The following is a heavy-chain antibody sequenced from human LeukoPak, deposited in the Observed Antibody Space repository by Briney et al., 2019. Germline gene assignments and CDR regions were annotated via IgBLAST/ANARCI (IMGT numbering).Heavy chain of an antibody. CDR3: ARGPSITLVRGGQSHYHMDV. V-gene: IGHV1-2*02. CDR2: INPNSGGT. CDR1: GYTFTGYY. D-gene: IGHD3-10*01. J-gene: IGHJ6*03. Sequence: ASVKVSCKASGYTFTGYYMHWVRQAPGQGREWMGGINPNSGGTNYAQKFQGRVTITRDTSISTAYMELSRLRSEDTAVYYCARGPSITLVRGGQSHYHMDVWGKGTTVTISS.